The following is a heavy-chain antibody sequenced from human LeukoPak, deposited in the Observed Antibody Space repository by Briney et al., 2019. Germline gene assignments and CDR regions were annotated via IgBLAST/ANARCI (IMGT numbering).Heavy chain of an antibody. CDR1: GYTFTDHY. Sequence: GASVKVSCKASGYTFTDHYLHWVRQAPGQELEWVGWIRPKSGETHYAQKFQGRVTMTRDTSIRTAYLELSGVRSDDTAVYYCARDHNWGPDYWGQGTLITVSS. J-gene: IGHJ4*02. D-gene: IGHD7-27*01. CDR3: ARDHNWGPDY. V-gene: IGHV1-2*02. CDR2: IRPKSGET.